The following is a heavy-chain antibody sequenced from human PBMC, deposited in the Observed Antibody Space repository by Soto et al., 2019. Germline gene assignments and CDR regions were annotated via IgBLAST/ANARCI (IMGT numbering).Heavy chain of an antibody. D-gene: IGHD2-15*01. J-gene: IGHJ5*02. CDR1: GFNFETYG. CDR2: ISGSGDST. Sequence: EVRLLESGGGLVEPGGSLRLSCTGSGFNFETYGMTWVRQAPGKGLEWVSGISGSGDSTYFADSVKGRFTISRDNAKKTVYRQLSSLRAEDTATYYCAKDPYVGWYCSGGTCPIASWGQGTLVIVSS. V-gene: IGHV3-23*01. CDR3: AKDPYVGWYCSGGTCPIAS.